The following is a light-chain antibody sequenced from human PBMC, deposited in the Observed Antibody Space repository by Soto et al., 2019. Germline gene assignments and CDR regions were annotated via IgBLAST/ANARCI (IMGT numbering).Light chain of an antibody. CDR3: QQANIFPFT. J-gene: IGKJ3*01. CDR1: QDINTW. CDR2: AAS. V-gene: IGKV1D-12*01. Sequence: DFQMTQSPSSVSASVGDRVTITCRASQDINTWLAWYQQKPGKAPKLLISAASTLQSGVPSRFSGSGSGTYFTLTISSLQPEDFSTYYCQQANIFPFTFGPRSKVDIK.